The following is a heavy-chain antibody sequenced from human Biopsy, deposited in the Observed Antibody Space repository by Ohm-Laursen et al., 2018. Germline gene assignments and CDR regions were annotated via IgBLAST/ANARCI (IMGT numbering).Heavy chain of an antibody. CDR1: GGTFTNYA. CDR3: ARDALGGGSYRFFY. D-gene: IGHD1-26*01. Sequence: SVKVSCKASGGTFTNYAISWVRQAPGQGLEWMGGIIPIFGTANYAQKFQGRVTITADESTSTAYMELSSLRSDDTAVHYCARDALGGGSYRFFYWGQGSLVTVSS. J-gene: IGHJ4*02. CDR2: IIPIFGTA. V-gene: IGHV1-69*13.